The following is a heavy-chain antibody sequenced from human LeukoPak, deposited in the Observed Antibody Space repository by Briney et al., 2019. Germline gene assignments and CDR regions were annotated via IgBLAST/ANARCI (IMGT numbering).Heavy chain of an antibody. CDR2: ISSSGSTI. D-gene: IGHD3-22*01. V-gene: IGHV3-11*04. CDR3: ARAPTHYYDSSGYYIDPYFDY. Sequence: GRSLRLSCAPFGLTLGAYDMSWIRQAPGKGREWVSYISSSGSTITSADSVKGRFTIYKDNAKNSLYLQMNSLRAEDTAVYYCARAPTHYYDSSGYYIDPYFDYWGQGTLVTVSS. J-gene: IGHJ4*02. CDR1: GLTLGAYD.